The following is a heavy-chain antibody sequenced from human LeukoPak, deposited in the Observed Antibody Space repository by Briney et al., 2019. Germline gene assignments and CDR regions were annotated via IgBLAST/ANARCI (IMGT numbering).Heavy chain of an antibody. D-gene: IGHD2-2*01. J-gene: IGHJ3*02. CDR2: IYYSGST. Sequence: SETLSLTCTVSDGSISSYYWSWIRQSPGKGLEWIGYIYYSGSTNYNPSLKSRVTISVDTSKNQFSLKLSSVTAADTAVYYCARGYCRGTNCNRYTFDMWGQGTMVTVSS. CDR1: DGSISSYY. CDR3: ARGYCRGTNCNRYTFDM. V-gene: IGHV4-59*01.